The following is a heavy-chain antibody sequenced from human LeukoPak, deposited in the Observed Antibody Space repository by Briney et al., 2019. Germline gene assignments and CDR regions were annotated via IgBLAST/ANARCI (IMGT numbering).Heavy chain of an antibody. CDR2: VNPKSGGT. J-gene: IGHJ4*02. Sequence: ASVKVSCNASGYTFTVYCMHLVREAPGQGLEWVGGVNPKSGGTNYAQKFQGRVTMTRDTSISTAYMGLSRLRSDDTAVYYCARDRVTMVRGAKYYFDYWGQGTLVTASS. V-gene: IGHV1-2*02. CDR1: GYTFTVYC. D-gene: IGHD3-10*01. CDR3: ARDRVTMVRGAKYYFDY.